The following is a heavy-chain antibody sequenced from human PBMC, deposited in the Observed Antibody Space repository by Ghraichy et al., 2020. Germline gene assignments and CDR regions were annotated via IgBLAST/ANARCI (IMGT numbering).Heavy chain of an antibody. CDR3: ARIESGYVFDYFHN. CDR1: GFSVTTDH. J-gene: IGHJ4*02. V-gene: IGHV3-66*01. D-gene: IGHD6-13*01. CDR2: IYSGGAT. Sequence: LSLTCAASGFSVTTDHMAWVRQAPGKGLEFVSLIYSGGATIYADSVKGRFTMSRDDSRNTLYLQLTSLRVEDTAVYFCARIESGYVFDYFHNWGQGTLVTVSS.